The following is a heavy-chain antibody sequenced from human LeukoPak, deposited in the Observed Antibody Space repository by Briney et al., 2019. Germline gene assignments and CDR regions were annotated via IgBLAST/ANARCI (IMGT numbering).Heavy chain of an antibody. Sequence: GGSLRLSCAASGFTFSDYYMGWIRQAPGKGLEWISYISVSGSVVYYADSAKGRFTISRDNAKNSLYLQMNSLRAEDTAVYYCARESDSSNFFIDFWGQGTLVTASS. J-gene: IGHJ4*02. CDR1: GFTFSDYY. D-gene: IGHD6-13*01. CDR2: ISVSGSVV. V-gene: IGHV3-11*04. CDR3: ARESDSSNFFIDF.